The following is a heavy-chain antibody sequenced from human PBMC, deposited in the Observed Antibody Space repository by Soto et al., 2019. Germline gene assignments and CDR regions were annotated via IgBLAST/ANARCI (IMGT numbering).Heavy chain of an antibody. CDR3: ARRALDPSGRYYPYNWFDS. J-gene: IGHJ5*01. CDR1: VYIFTKHW. V-gene: IGHV5-51*01. D-gene: IGHD3-22*01. CDR2: IDPVDSDD. Sequence: GESLKISCQGSVYIFTKHWIAWVRQKPGKGLEWIGIIDPVDSDDRYSPSFEGQVTIPVDKSNNTAFLRWDKLKTSDTATYFCARRALDPSGRYYPYNWFDSWGQGTQVTVSS.